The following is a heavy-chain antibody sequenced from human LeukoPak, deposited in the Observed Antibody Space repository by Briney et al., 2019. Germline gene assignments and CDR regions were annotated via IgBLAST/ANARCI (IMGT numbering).Heavy chain of an antibody. J-gene: IGHJ3*02. CDR1: GFTFSSYG. Sequence: PGRSLRLSCAASGFTFSSYGMHWVRQAPGKGLEWVAVIWYDGSNKYYADSVKGRFTISRDNSKNTLYLQMNSLRAEDTAVYYCAKEDSSGWYLGYAFDIWGQGTMVTVSS. CDR2: IWYDGSNK. D-gene: IGHD6-19*01. V-gene: IGHV3-33*06. CDR3: AKEDSSGWYLGYAFDI.